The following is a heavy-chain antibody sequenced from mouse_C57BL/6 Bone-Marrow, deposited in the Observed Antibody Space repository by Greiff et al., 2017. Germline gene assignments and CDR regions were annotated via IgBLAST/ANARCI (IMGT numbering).Heavy chain of an antibody. Sequence: EVQRVESGGDLVKPGGSLKLSCAASGFTFSSYGMSWVRQTPDKRLEWVATISSGGSYTYYPDSVKGRFTISRDNAKNTPYLQMSSLKSEDTAMYYGARRVRGFAYWGQGTLVTVSA. CDR2: ISSGGSYT. J-gene: IGHJ3*01. V-gene: IGHV5-6*01. CDR3: ARRVRGFAY. CDR1: GFTFSSYG.